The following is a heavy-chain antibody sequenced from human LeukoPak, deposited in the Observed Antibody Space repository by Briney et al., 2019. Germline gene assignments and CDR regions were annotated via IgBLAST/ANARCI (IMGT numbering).Heavy chain of an antibody. D-gene: IGHD3-22*01. Sequence: SVKVSCKASGGTFTSYDISWVRQAPGQGLEWMGGIIPIFGTANYAQKFQGRVTITTDESTSTAYMELSSLRSEDTAVYYCAREDYYDSSGYSDYWGQGTLVTVSS. CDR1: GGTFTSYD. CDR2: IIPIFGTA. J-gene: IGHJ4*02. CDR3: AREDYYDSSGYSDY. V-gene: IGHV1-69*05.